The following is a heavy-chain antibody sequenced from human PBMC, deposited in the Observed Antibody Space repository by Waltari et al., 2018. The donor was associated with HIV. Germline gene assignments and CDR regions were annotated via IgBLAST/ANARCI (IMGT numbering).Heavy chain of an antibody. V-gene: IGHV1-69*13. CDR2: IIPVFGTT. Sequence: QVQLVQSGAEVKKPGSSVKVSCKASGGSFSNHAISWVRQAPGQGLEWMGGIIPVFGTTYYSQKFQGRVTITADVSLTTAYMDLSSLGSDDTAFYFCARGAASNTFNSYFDSWGQGVLVTVSS. J-gene: IGHJ4*02. CDR3: ARGAASNTFNSYFDS. CDR1: GGSFSNHA. D-gene: IGHD6-25*01.